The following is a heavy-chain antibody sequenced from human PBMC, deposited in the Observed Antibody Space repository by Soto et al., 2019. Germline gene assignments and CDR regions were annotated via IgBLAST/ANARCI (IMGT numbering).Heavy chain of an antibody. J-gene: IGHJ3*02. CDR2: ISGSGGST. CDR3: AKDLLSVSVVITVPNDAFDI. Sequence: LRVSCAASGFTFSSYAMSWVRRAPGKGLEWGSAISGSGGSTYYADSVKGRFTISRDNSKNTLYLQMNSLRAEDTAVYYCAKDLLSVSVVITVPNDAFDIWGQGTMVTVSS. V-gene: IGHV3-23*01. D-gene: IGHD3-22*01. CDR1: GFTFSSYA.